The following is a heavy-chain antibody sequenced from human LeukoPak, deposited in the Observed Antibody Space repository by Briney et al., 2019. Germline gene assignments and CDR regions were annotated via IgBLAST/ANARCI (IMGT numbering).Heavy chain of an antibody. CDR1: GFTFSSYA. V-gene: IGHV3-30*04. CDR2: ISYDGSNK. D-gene: IGHD2-2*01. J-gene: IGHJ4*02. CDR3: ARDQDIVVVPATLDY. Sequence: GRSLRLSCAASGFTFSSYAMHWVRQAPGKGLEWVAVISYDGSNKYYANSVKGRFTISRDNSKNTRFLQMNSLRAEDTAVYYCARDQDIVVVPATLDYWGQGTLVTVSS.